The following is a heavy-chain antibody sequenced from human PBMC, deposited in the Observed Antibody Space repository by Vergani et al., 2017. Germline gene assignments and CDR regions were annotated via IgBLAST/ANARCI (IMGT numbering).Heavy chain of an antibody. CDR1: GFTFSSYA. CDR2: ISYDGSNK. CDR3: ARDSSSAYFDY. J-gene: IGHJ4*02. D-gene: IGHD6-6*01. Sequence: QVQLVESGGGVVQPGRSLRLSCAASGFTFSSYAMHWVRQAPGKGLEWVEVISYDGSNKYYADSVKGRFTISRDNSKNTLYLQMNSLRAEDTAVYYCARDSSSAYFDYWGQGTLVTVSS. V-gene: IGHV3-30-3*01.